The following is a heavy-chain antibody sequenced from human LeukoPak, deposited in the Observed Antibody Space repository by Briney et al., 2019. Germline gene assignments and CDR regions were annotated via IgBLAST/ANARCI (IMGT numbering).Heavy chain of an antibody. V-gene: IGHV3-48*04. CDR1: GFTFSSYS. J-gene: IGHJ4*02. Sequence: RSGGSLRLSCAASGFTFSSYSMNWVRQAPGKGLEGGSYISSSSSTIYYADSVKGRFTISRDNAKNSLYLQMNSLRAEDTAVYYCARSYSGSYLDYFDYWGQGTLVTVSS. D-gene: IGHD1-26*01. CDR2: ISSSSSTI. CDR3: ARSYSGSYLDYFDY.